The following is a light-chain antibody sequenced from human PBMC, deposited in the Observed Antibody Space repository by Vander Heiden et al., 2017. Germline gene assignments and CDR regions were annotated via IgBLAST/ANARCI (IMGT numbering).Light chain of an antibody. CDR3: QQYDNLPFT. Sequence: DIKMTQSPSSLSASVGDRVIITCQASQDISNYLKWYQQKPGKAPKLLIYDASNLETGVPSRFSGSGSGTDFTFTISSLRPEDIATYYCQQYDNLPFTFGQGTKLEI. J-gene: IGKJ2*01. CDR1: QDISNY. CDR2: DAS. V-gene: IGKV1-33*01.